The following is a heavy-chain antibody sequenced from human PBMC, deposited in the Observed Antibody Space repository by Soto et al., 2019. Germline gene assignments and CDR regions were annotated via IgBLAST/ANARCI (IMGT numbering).Heavy chain of an antibody. CDR2: IYYSGST. Sequence: QLQLQESGPGLVKPSETLSLTCTVSGGYISSSSYYWGWIRQPPGKGLEWIGSIYYSGSTYYNPDLKSRVTISVDTSKNQFSLKLRFVTDADTAVYYCARLVYDSSGYRPGWGQGTLVSVSS. CDR1: GGYISSSSYY. CDR3: ARLVYDSSGYRPG. D-gene: IGHD3-22*01. J-gene: IGHJ4*02. V-gene: IGHV4-39*01.